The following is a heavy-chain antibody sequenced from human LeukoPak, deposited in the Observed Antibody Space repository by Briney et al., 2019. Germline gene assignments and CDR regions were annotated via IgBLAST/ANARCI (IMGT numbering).Heavy chain of an antibody. D-gene: IGHD3-10*01. V-gene: IGHV5-51*01. CDR2: IYPGDSDT. CDR1: GYRFTSYW. J-gene: IGHJ4*02. Sequence: GESLKISCQGSGYRFTSYWIAWVRQMPGKGLESMGIIYPGDSDTRYSPSFQGQVTMSADKSISTAYLQWSSLKASDTAVYYCARGRRFGELSHPTYYFDYWGQGTQVTVSS. CDR3: ARGRRFGELSHPTYYFDY.